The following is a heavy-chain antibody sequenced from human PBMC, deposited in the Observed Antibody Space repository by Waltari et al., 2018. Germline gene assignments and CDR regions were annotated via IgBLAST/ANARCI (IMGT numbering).Heavy chain of an antibody. V-gene: IGHV1-69-2*01. CDR2: VDREDGGT. CDR1: GYTFTDYY. CDR3: ATYHGSGYAFDY. Sequence: EVQLVQSGAEVKKPGATVKISCKVSGYTFTDYYMHWVQQAPGKGLEWMGLVDREDGGTIYAEKCQGSVTITADTSTDTAYMELSSLGSEETAVYYGATYHGSGYAFDYWGQGTLVTVSS. J-gene: IGHJ4*02. D-gene: IGHD3-22*01.